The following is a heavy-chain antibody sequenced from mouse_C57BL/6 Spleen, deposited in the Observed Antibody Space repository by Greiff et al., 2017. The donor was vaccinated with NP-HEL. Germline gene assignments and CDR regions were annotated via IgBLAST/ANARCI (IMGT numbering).Heavy chain of an antibody. CDR3: ARYPFTTVVADFDY. V-gene: IGHV1-64*01. D-gene: IGHD1-1*01. Sequence: QVQLQQSGAELVKPGASVKLSCKASGYTFTSYWMHWVKQRPGQGLEWIGMIHPNSGSTNYNEKFKSKATLTVDKSSSTAYMQLSSLTSEDSAVYYCARYPFTTVVADFDYWGQGTTLTVSS. CDR1: GYTFTSYW. CDR2: IHPNSGST. J-gene: IGHJ2*01.